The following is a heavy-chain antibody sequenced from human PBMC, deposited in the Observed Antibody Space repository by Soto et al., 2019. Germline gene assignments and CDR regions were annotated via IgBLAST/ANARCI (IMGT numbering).Heavy chain of an antibody. CDR1: GFTFSSYS. CDR3: ARNLGYCSGGSCS. CDR2: ISSSSSYI. D-gene: IGHD2-15*01. J-gene: IGHJ5*02. V-gene: IGHV3-21*01. Sequence: EVQLVESGGGLVKPGGSLRLSCAASGFTFSSYSMNWVRQAPGKGLEWVSSISSSSSYIYYADSVKGRFTISRDNAKNSLYLQMNSLGAEDTAVYYCARNLGYCSGGSCSWGQGTLVTVSS.